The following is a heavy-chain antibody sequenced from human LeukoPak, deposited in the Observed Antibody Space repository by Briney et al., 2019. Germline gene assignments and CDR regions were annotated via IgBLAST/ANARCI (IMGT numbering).Heavy chain of an antibody. D-gene: IGHD6-19*01. CDR3: ARDRGVAVAGTVFGAIDI. J-gene: IGHJ3*02. CDR1: GFTFSSYA. Sequence: GGSLRRSCAASGFTFSSYALHWLRQAPGKGLEWVAVISYDGSNKYYADSVKGRFTISRDNSKNTLYLQMNSLRAEDTAVYYCARDRGVAVAGTVFGAIDIWGQGTMVTVSS. V-gene: IGHV3-30*01. CDR2: ISYDGSNK.